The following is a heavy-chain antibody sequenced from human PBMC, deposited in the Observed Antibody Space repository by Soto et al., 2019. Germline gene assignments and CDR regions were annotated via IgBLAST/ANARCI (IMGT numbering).Heavy chain of an antibody. D-gene: IGHD3-10*01. CDR3: ARSHYYGSGSYH. CDR1: GGTFSSYA. CDR2: IIPIFGTA. Sequence: QVQLVQSGAEVKKPGSSVKVSCKASGGTFSSYALSWVRQAPGQGLEWMGGIIPIFGTANYAQKFQGRVTSTADESTSTAYMELSSLRSEDTAVYYCARSHYYGSGSYHWGQGTLVTVSS. J-gene: IGHJ5*02. V-gene: IGHV1-69*12.